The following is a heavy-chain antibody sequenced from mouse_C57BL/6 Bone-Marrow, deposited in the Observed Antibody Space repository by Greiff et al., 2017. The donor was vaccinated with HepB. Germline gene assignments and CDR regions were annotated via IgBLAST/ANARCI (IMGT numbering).Heavy chain of an antibody. Sequence: LVESVAELVRPGASVKLSCTASGFNIKNTYMHWVKQRPEQGLEWIGRIDPANGNTKYAPKFQGKATITADTSSNTAYLQLSSLTSEDTAIYYCARKDYGSSYGYFDVWGTGTTVTVSS. CDR3: ARKDYGSSYGYFDV. J-gene: IGHJ1*03. CDR2: IDPANGNT. D-gene: IGHD1-1*01. CDR1: GFNIKNTY. V-gene: IGHV14-3*01.